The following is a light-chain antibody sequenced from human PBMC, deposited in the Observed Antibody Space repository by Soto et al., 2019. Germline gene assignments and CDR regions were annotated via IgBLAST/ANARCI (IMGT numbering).Light chain of an antibody. Sequence: EIVLTQSPATLSLSPGERATLSCRASQSVSSYLAWYQQKPGQAPRLLIYDASNRATGIPARFSGSGSGTDLTLTISSLEPEDFAVYYCQQRSNWPRTTFGGGTKVEIK. J-gene: IGKJ4*01. CDR1: QSVSSY. CDR3: QQRSNWPRTT. V-gene: IGKV3-11*01. CDR2: DAS.